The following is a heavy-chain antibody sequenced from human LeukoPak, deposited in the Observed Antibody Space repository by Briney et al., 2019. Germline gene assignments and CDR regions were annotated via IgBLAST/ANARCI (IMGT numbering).Heavy chain of an antibody. CDR3: ARQGGSYSPFGF. Sequence: SETLSLTCTVSGGSISSYYWSWIRQPPGKGLEWIGYIFSSGNTYYNPSLKSRVTMSVDTSKNQFSLKLTSVTDADTAVYYCARQGGSYSPFGFWGQGTLVTVSS. J-gene: IGHJ4*02. D-gene: IGHD1-26*01. V-gene: IGHV4-59*08. CDR2: IFSSGNT. CDR1: GGSISSYY.